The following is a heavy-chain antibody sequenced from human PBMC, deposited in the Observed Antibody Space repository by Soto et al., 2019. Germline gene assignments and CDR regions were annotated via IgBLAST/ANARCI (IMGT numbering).Heavy chain of an antibody. D-gene: IGHD3-10*01. V-gene: IGHV1-18*01. J-gene: IGHJ6*03. Sequence: ASLKVSCKASGYTFTSYGISWVRQAPGQGLEWMGWISAYNGNTNYAQKLQGRVTMTTDTSTSTAYMELRSLGSDDTAVYYCARTGYGSEYYYYYYMDVWGKGTTVTVS. CDR1: GYTFTSYG. CDR2: ISAYNGNT. CDR3: ARTGYGSEYYYYYYMDV.